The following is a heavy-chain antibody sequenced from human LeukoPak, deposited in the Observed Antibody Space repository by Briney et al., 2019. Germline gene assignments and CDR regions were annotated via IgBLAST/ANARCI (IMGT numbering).Heavy chain of an antibody. CDR1: GFTVSTYY. J-gene: IGHJ4*02. CDR3: ARVRGGWYFDY. D-gene: IGHD6-19*01. V-gene: IGHV3-53*01. CDR2: IYSGGST. Sequence: GGSLRLSCAASGFTVSTYYMXXXRQAPGXXXXXVSVIYSGGSTYYSXSVKGRFTISRDNSKTTLYLQMNSLRAEDTAVYYCARVRGGWYFDYWGQGTLVTVSS.